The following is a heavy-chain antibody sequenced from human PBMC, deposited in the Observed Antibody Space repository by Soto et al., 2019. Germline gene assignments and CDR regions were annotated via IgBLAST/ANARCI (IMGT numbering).Heavy chain of an antibody. D-gene: IGHD2-15*01. CDR1: GGSISSYY. V-gene: IGHV4-59*08. J-gene: IGHJ3*02. CDR3: ATNLAGVAATFDI. Sequence: SETLSLTCTVSGGSISSYYWSWIRQPPGKGLEWIGYIYYSGSTNYNPSLKSRVTISVDTSKNQFSLKLSSVTAADTAVYYCATNLAGVAATFDIWGQGTMVTVSS. CDR2: IYYSGST.